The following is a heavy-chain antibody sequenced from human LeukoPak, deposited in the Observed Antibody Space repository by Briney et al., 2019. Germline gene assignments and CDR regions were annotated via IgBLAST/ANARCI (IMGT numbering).Heavy chain of an antibody. J-gene: IGHJ5*02. CDR3: ARQPSSGWLYNWFDP. D-gene: IGHD6-19*01. V-gene: IGHV4-39*01. Sequence: PSETLSLTCTVSGGSISSSSYYWGWIRQPPGKGLEWIGSIYYSGSTYYNPSLKSRVTISVDTSKNQFSLKLSSVTAADTSVYYRARQPSSGWLYNWFDPWGQGTLVTVSS. CDR2: IYYSGST. CDR1: GGSISSSSYY.